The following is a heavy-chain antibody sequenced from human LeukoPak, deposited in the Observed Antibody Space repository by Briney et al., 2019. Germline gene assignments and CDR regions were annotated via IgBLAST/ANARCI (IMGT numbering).Heavy chain of an antibody. CDR1: GFTFSSYG. J-gene: IGHJ4*02. V-gene: IGHV3-30*03. CDR2: ISYDGSNK. Sequence: GGSLRLSCAASGFTFSSYGMHWVRQAPGKGLEWVAVISYDGSNKYYADSVKGRFTISRDNSKNTLYLQMNSLRAEDTAVYYCASPDCTNGVCPGAGGQGTLVTVSS. D-gene: IGHD2-8*01. CDR3: ASPDCTNGVCPGA.